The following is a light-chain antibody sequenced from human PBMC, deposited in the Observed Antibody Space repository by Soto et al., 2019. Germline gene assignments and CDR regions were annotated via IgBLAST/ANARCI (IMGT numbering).Light chain of an antibody. CDR3: SSYAGSNIVV. CDR1: SSDVGGYNF. J-gene: IGLJ2*01. Sequence: QSALTQPPSASGSPGQSVTISCTGTSSDVGGYNFVSWYQQHPGKAPKLMIYEVSERPSGVPDRFCGSKSGNTASLPVSGLQPEDEADYYCSSYAGSNIVVFGGGTKVTVL. V-gene: IGLV2-8*01. CDR2: EVS.